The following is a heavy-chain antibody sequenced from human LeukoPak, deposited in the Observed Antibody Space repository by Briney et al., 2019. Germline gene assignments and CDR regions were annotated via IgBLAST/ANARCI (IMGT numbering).Heavy chain of an antibody. CDR2: IYYSGST. CDR1: GGSISSYY. D-gene: IGHD3-3*01. Sequence: SETLSLTCTVSGGSISSYYWSWIRQPPGKGLEWIGYIYYSGSTNYNPSLKSRVTISVDTSKNQFSLKLSSVTAAVTAVYYCATQSIDFWSGYSPYYFDYWGQGTLVTVSS. CDR3: ATQSIDFWSGYSPYYFDY. J-gene: IGHJ4*02. V-gene: IGHV4-59*01.